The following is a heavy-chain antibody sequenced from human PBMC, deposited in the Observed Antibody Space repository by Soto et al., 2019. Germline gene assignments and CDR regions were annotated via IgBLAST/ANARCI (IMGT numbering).Heavy chain of an antibody. CDR3: VSDMVATIDDYYYYAVEV. CDR1: GYSFTGYR. V-gene: IGHV1-2*02. D-gene: IGHD5-12*01. Sequence: ASVKVSCKPSGYSFTGYRLHWVRQAPGQGLEWMGWLNPKNGETSYVRKFRDRVTMTSDTSINTAYMDLSRLTSDDTAIYYCVSDMVATIDDYYYYAVEVWGQGTTVIVSS. J-gene: IGHJ6*02. CDR2: LNPKNGET.